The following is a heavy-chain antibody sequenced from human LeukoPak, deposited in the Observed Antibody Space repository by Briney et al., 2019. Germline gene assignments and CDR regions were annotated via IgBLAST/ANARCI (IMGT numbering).Heavy chain of an antibody. CDR3: ARGRALYYYYYYMDV. J-gene: IGHJ6*03. CDR2: INHSGST. Sequence: PSETLSLTCAVYGGSFSGYYWSWIRQPPGKGLEWIGEINHSGSTNYNPSLKSRVTISVDTSKNQCSLKLSSVTAADTAVYYCARGRALYYYYYYMDVWGKGTTVTVSS. V-gene: IGHV4-34*01. CDR1: GGSFSGYY.